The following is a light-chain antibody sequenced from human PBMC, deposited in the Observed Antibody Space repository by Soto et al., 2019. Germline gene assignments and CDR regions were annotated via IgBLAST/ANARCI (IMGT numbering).Light chain of an antibody. Sequence: TQSPGTLSLSPGERATLSCRASQSVTRLAWYQQKPGKAPRLLIHDASSLQSGVPSRFSGSGSGTEFTLTISSLQPDDFATYYCQQHQSYWSFGQGTKVDIK. CDR2: DAS. CDR1: QSVTR. V-gene: IGKV1-5*01. CDR3: QQHQSYWS. J-gene: IGKJ1*01.